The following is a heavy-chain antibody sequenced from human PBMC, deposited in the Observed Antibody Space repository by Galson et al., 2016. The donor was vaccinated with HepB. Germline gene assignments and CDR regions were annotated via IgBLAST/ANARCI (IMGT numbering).Heavy chain of an antibody. J-gene: IGHJ6*02. CDR2: IKQDGSEK. CDR3: AREGLSDYGDYKYYYYAVDV. D-gene: IGHD4-17*01. V-gene: IGHV3-7*01. CDR1: GFTFSSCW. Sequence: SLRLSCAASGFTFSSCWMTWVRQAPGKGLEWVANIKQDGSEKNYVDSEKGRFTISRDNAKNSLYLQMNSLRAEDTTVYYCAREGLSDYGDYKYYYYAVDVWGQGTTGTVS.